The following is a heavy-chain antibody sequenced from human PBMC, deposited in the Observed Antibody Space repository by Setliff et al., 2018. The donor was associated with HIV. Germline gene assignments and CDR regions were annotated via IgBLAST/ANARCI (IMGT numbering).Heavy chain of an antibody. V-gene: IGHV4-34*01. J-gene: IGHJ4*02. CDR2: IYHSGST. CDR3: ARRPYYFDS. CDR1: GGSFSDYY. Sequence: LSLTCAVYGGSFSDYYWSWIRQPPGKGLEWIGEIYHSGSTIYNPSLKSRVTISVDTSKNQFSLKLSSVTAADTAVYYCARRPYYFDSWGQGTLVTVSS. D-gene: IGHD6-6*01.